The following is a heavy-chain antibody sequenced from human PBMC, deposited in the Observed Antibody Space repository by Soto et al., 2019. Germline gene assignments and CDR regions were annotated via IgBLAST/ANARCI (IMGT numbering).Heavy chain of an antibody. V-gene: IGHV3-30*18. D-gene: IGHD2-15*01. CDR2: ISYDGSNK. CDR1: GFTFSSYA. J-gene: IGHJ6*03. Sequence: GGSLRLSCAASGFTFSSYAMTWVRQAPGKGLGWVAGISYDGSNKFYADSVKGRFTISRDNSKDILYLQMNSLGAEDTALYYCAKKKGYCNGGSCYYMDVWGKGTTVTVSS. CDR3: AKKKGYCNGGSCYYMDV.